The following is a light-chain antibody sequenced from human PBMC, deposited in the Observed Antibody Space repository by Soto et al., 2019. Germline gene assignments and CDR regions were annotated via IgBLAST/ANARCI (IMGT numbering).Light chain of an antibody. J-gene: IGKJ1*01. CDR1: QSVSNNY. CDR2: GAS. Sequence: EIVLTQSPGTLSLSPGERATLSCRASQSVSNNYLAWYQQKPGQAPRLLIYGASNMATGIPDRFSGSGSGTDFTLTISRLEPEDFAVYYCQQYGSSGTVGQGPKVEIK. V-gene: IGKV3-20*01. CDR3: QQYGSSGT.